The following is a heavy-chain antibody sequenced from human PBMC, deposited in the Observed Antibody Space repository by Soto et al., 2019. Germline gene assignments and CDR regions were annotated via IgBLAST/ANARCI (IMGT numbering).Heavy chain of an antibody. J-gene: IGHJ4*02. D-gene: IGHD3-16*01. CDR3: ARVGNRGLYYFDY. Sequence: SETLSLTCTVSGASISTYYWSWIRQPAGKGLEWIGRISTSGSTSYNPSLKSRVTMSLDTSKNQFSLILNSVTAADSAVYYCARVGNRGLYYFDYWGQGTLVTVSS. CDR2: ISTSGST. CDR1: GASISTYY. V-gene: IGHV4-4*07.